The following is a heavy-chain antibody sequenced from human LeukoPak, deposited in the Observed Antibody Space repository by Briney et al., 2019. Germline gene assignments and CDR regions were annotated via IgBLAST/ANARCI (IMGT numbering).Heavy chain of an antibody. V-gene: IGHV3-33*01. CDR1: GFTFSSYG. D-gene: IGHD6-13*01. CDR3: ARDTSSPT. J-gene: IGHJ3*01. CDR2: TWYDGSNK. Sequence: PGRSLRLSCAASGFTFSSYGMHWVRQAPGKGLEWVASTWYDGSNKYYADSVKGRFTISRDNSKNTLYLQMNSLRAEDTAVYYCARDTSSPTWGQGAMVTVSS.